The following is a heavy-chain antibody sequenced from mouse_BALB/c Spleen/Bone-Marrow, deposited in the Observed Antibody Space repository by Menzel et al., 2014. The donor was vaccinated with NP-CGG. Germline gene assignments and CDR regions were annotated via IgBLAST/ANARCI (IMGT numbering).Heavy chain of an antibody. V-gene: IGHV5-4*02. CDR2: ISDGGSYT. Sequence: EVKLQESGGGLVKPGGSLKLSCAASGFAFSDYYMYWVRQTPEKSLEWVATISDGGSYTYYPDSVKGRFTISRDNAKNNLYLQMSSLKSEDTAMYYCARGSSYFDYWGQGTTLTVSS. CDR3: ARGSSYFDY. D-gene: IGHD1-1*01. CDR1: GFAFSDYY. J-gene: IGHJ2*01.